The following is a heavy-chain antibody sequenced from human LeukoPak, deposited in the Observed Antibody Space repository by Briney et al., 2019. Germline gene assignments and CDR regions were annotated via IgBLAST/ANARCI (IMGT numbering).Heavy chain of an antibody. J-gene: IGHJ5*02. CDR2: IYPGDSDT. D-gene: IGHD3-10*01. Sequence: GESLKISCKGSGYSFTSYWTGWVRQMPGKGLEWMGIIYPGDSDTRYSPSFQGQVTISVDKSNSTAYLQWSSLKASDTAMYYCARRYNSGNSNCFDPWGQGTLVTVSS. V-gene: IGHV5-51*01. CDR1: GYSFTSYW. CDR3: ARRYNSGNSNCFDP.